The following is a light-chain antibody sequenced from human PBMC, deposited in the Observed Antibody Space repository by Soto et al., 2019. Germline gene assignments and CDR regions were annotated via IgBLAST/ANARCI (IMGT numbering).Light chain of an antibody. V-gene: IGKV3-20*01. CDR1: RTVGRSY. Sequence: ETVLTLSPDIMYLSPGERATLSCRASRTVGRSYLAWYQQKPGQAPRLLIFGTSTRATAIPDRFSGSGSGTDFTPTISRLEPEDFAVYYCQQYGISLWTFGQGSKVDI. CDR3: QQYGISLWT. CDR2: GTS. J-gene: IGKJ1*01.